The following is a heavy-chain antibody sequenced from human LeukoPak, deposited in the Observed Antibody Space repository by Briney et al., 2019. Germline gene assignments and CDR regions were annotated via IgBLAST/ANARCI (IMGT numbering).Heavy chain of an antibody. V-gene: IGHV3-74*01. J-gene: IGHJ6*03. D-gene: IGHD5-18*01. CDR3: ARDQKEYTYGFRSGYSDYYYMDV. CDR1: GFTLSSFW. Sequence: PGGSLRLSCAASGFTLSSFWMHWVRQAPGKGLVWVSGINSDGSTTSYADSVKGRFTISRDNAKNTLYLQMNSLRAEDTAVYYCARDQKEYTYGFRSGYSDYYYMDVWGKGTTVTVSS. CDR2: INSDGSTT.